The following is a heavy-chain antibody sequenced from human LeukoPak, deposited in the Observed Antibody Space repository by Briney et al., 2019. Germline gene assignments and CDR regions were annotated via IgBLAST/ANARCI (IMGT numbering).Heavy chain of an antibody. J-gene: IGHJ4*02. CDR3: AKGLGDRADFRLGY. V-gene: IGHV3-30*06. CDR1: LFSFSTFG. CDR2: ISYTGTDE. D-gene: IGHD2-21*02. Sequence: PGGSRRFSSAASLFSFSTFGFHWVRQAPGKGLGWVALISYTGTDEYYADAVKGRFTISRDNSKNTLYLQMNSLRPEDTAVYYCAKGLGDRADFRLGYWGQGTLVTVSS.